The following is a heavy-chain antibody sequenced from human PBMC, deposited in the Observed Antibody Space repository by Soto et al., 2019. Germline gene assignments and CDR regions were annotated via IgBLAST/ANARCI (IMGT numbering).Heavy chain of an antibody. J-gene: IGHJ5*02. CDR3: ARYLKANGSGTPLSGVNWFDP. V-gene: IGHV1-69*02. CDR2: IIPILGIA. Sequence: QVQLVHSGAEVKKPGSSVKVSCTASGGTFSSYTISWVRQAPGQGLEWMGRIIPILGIANYAQKFEGRVTITADKSTRTAYKELSSLRSEDTAVYYCARYLKANGSGTPLSGVNWFDPWGQGTLVTVSS. D-gene: IGHD3-10*01. CDR1: GGTFSSYT.